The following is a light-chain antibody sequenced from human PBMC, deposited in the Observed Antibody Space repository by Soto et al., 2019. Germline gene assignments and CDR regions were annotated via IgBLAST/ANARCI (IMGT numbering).Light chain of an antibody. J-gene: IGLJ2*01. CDR2: DVT. V-gene: IGLV2-14*01. CDR3: SSYTSTSTVV. CDR1: SSDVGGYNF. Sequence: ALTQPASVSGSPGQSITISCTGTSSDVGGYNFVSWYQQHPGKAPKLMFYDVTNRPSGISNRFSGSKSGNTASLTISGLQAEDEAVYYCSSYTSTSTVVFGGGTKLTVL.